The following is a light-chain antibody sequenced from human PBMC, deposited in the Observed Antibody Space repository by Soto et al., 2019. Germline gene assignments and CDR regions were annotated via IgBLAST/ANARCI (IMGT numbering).Light chain of an antibody. CDR1: QSLGRE. J-gene: IGKJ1*01. CDR3: QRYNAYWA. Sequence: IHRSQSPSTLSASVVYRVRMTCRASQSLGRELAWYQQKPGKAPKVLIYDASSLKSGVPSRFSGSGSGTEFTLTISSLQPDDFATYYCQRYNAYWAFGPGTKVDIK. V-gene: IGKV1-5*01. CDR2: DAS.